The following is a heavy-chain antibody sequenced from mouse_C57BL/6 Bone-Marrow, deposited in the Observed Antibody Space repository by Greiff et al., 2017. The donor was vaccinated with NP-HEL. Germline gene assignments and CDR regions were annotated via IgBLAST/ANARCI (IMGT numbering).Heavy chain of an antibody. D-gene: IGHD1-1*01. CDR3: ATYYYGSSYVSDY. V-gene: IGHV1-81*01. Sequence: LQESGAELARPGASVKLSCKASGYTFTSYGISWVKQRTGQGLEWIGEIYPRSGNTYYNEKFKGKATLTADKSSSTAYMELRSLTSEDSAVYFCATYYYGSSYVSDYWGQGTTLTVSS. CDR2: IYPRSGNT. J-gene: IGHJ2*01. CDR1: GYTFTSYG.